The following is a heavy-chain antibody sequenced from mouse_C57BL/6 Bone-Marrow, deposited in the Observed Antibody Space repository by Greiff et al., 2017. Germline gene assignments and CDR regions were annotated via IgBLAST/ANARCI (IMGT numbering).Heavy chain of an antibody. V-gene: IGHV5-9*01. J-gene: IGHJ1*03. Sequence: DVMLVESGGGLVKPGGSLKLSCAASGFTFSSYTMSWVRQTPGKRLQWVAAISGGGGNTYYPDSVKGRFTITRDNDKNILYLQMSSLRSEDTALYYCSRQVTTVLATKYFDVWGTGTTVTVSS. CDR2: ISGGGGNT. CDR3: SRQVTTVLATKYFDV. D-gene: IGHD1-1*01. CDR1: GFTFSSYT.